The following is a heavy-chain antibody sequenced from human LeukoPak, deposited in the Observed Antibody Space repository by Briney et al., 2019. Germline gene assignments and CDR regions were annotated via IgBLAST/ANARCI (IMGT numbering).Heavy chain of an antibody. V-gene: IGHV1-18*01. Sequence: WASVKVSCKASGYTFTSYGISWVRQAPGQGLEWMGWISAYNGNTNYAQKLQGRVTMTTDTSTSTAYMELRSLRSDDTAVYYCARDLRWLQRSGEAFDIWGQGTMVTVSS. D-gene: IGHD5-24*01. CDR3: ARDLRWLQRSGEAFDI. J-gene: IGHJ3*02. CDR1: GYTFTSYG. CDR2: ISAYNGNT.